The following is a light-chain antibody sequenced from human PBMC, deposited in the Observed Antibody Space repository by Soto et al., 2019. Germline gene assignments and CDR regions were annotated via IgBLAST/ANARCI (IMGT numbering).Light chain of an antibody. CDR3: QSSDNRLTTSYV. V-gene: IGLV1-40*01. CDR1: SSNIGAGYD. Sequence: QSALTQPPSVSGAPGQRVTISCTGNSSNIGAGYDVQWYQQLPGTAPKLLIYANTNRPSGVPARFSGSKSGTSAFLAITGLQAEDEADYYCQSSDNRLTTSYVFGSGTKVTVL. CDR2: ANT. J-gene: IGLJ1*01.